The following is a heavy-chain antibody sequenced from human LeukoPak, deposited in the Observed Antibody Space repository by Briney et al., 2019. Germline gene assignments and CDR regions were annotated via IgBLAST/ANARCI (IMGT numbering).Heavy chain of an antibody. D-gene: IGHD3-10*01. Sequence: LXXAXAXFXFXXXGMHXXRXXPXXXXXXXAXXXYDRSNKYYADSVKGRFTISRDNSKNTLYLQMNSLRAEDTAVYYCAKEKALLWFGELGYFQHWGQGTLVTVSS. J-gene: IGHJ1*01. V-gene: IGHV3-30*18. CDR3: AKEKALLWFGELGYFQH. CDR1: XFXFXXXG. CDR2: XXYDRSNK.